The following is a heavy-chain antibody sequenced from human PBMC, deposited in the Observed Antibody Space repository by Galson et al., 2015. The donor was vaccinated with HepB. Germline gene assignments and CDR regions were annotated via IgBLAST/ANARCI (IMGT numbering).Heavy chain of an antibody. CDR2: ISYDGSNK. D-gene: IGHD6-19*01. J-gene: IGHJ4*02. Sequence: SLRLSCAASGFTFSSYGMHWVRQAPGKGLEWVAVISYDGSNKYYADSVKGRFTISRDNSKNTLYLQMNSLRAEDTAVYYCAKDLGQWLETPDLIDYWGQGTLVTVSS. CDR1: GFTFSSYG. CDR3: AKDLGQWLETPDLIDY. V-gene: IGHV3-30*18.